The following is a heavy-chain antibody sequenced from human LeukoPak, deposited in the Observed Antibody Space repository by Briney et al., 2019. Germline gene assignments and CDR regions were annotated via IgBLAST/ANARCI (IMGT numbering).Heavy chain of an antibody. CDR1: GYTFSSYA. V-gene: IGHV7-4-1*02. J-gene: IGHJ4*02. Sequence: GASVKVSCKASGYTFSSYAMNWVRQAPGQGLEWMGWINTKTGNAMYAQDYTGRFVFSLDTSVSTAYLQISSLQAEDTAVYYCAAGIAAAEIDYWGQGTLVTVSS. CDR2: INTKTGNA. D-gene: IGHD6-13*01. CDR3: AAGIAAAEIDY.